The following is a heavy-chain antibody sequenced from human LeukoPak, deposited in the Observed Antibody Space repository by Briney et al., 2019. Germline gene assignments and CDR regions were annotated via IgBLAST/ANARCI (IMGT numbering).Heavy chain of an antibody. CDR3: ARGYSSSWYRYFDY. CDR2: IYYSGST. CDR1: GGSISDNY. V-gene: IGHV4-59*01. J-gene: IGHJ4*02. D-gene: IGHD6-13*01. Sequence: SETLSLTCTVSGGSISDNYWSWIRQPPGKGLEWIGYIYYSGSTNYNPSLKSRVTISVDTSKNQFSLKLSSVTAADTAVYYCARGYSSSWYRYFDYWGQGTLVTVSS.